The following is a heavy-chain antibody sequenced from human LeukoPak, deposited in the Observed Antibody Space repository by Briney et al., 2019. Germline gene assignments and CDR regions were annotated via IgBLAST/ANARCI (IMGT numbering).Heavy chain of an antibody. V-gene: IGHV3-48*03. CDR2: ISSSGSTI. Sequence: GGSLRLSCAASGFTFSSYEMNWVRQAPGKGLEWVSYISSSGSTIYYADSVKGRFTISRDNAKNSLYLQMNSLRAEDTAVYYCARGHSIGYGVDVWGLGTTVTVSS. D-gene: IGHD4-11*01. CDR1: GFTFSSYE. J-gene: IGHJ6*02. CDR3: ARGHSIGYGVDV.